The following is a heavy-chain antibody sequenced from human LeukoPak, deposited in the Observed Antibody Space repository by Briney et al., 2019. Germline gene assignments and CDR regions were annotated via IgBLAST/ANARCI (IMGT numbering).Heavy chain of an antibody. CDR1: GFTFSSYW. CDR2: INTDGSST. Sequence: GGSLRLSCAASGFTFSSYWMHWVRQAPGKGLVWVSHINTDGSSTTYADSVKGRFTISRDNAKNTLYLQMNSLRAEDTAVYYCARGGCSSTSCLDYWGQGTLVTVSS. J-gene: IGHJ4*02. V-gene: IGHV3-74*01. CDR3: ARGGCSSTSCLDY. D-gene: IGHD2-2*01.